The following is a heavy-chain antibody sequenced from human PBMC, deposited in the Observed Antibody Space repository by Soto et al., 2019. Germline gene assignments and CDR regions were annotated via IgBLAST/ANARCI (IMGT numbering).Heavy chain of an antibody. D-gene: IGHD6-19*01. CDR1: GYTFTEYD. J-gene: IGHJ4*02. Sequence: GASVKVSCKTSGYTFTEYDINWVRQAPGQGLEYMGWVSPENRNAGYAQKFQGRVTMTRDTSTSTVYMELSSLRSENTAVYYCARARPYSSGWYYFDYWGQGTLVTVSS. CDR2: VSPENRNA. CDR3: ARARPYSSGWYYFDY. V-gene: IGHV1-8*01.